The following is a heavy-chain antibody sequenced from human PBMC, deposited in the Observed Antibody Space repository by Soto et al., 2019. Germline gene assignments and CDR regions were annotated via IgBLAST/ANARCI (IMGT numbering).Heavy chain of an antibody. CDR1: GASITDPY. D-gene: IGHD2-15*01. J-gene: IGHJ1*01. CDR2: IYFSGVA. V-gene: IGHV4-59*11. Sequence: QMQMQESGPRLVKPSETLSLTCTVSGASITDPYWSWIRQPPDKGLEWIGYIYFSGVAKYNPSLKSRANMSRDTSKNEFSLKLTSVTAADTAIYYCARGDSDLAVSEAAYWGQGTLVTVSS. CDR3: ARGDSDLAVSEAAY.